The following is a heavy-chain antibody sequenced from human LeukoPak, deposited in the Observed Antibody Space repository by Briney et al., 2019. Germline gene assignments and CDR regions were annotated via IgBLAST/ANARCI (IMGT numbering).Heavy chain of an antibody. D-gene: IGHD5-12*01. CDR2: ISYDGSNK. Sequence: GGSLRLSCAASGFTFSSYGMHWVRQAPGKGLEWVAVISYDGSNKYYVDSVKGRFTISRDNSKNTLYLQMNSLRAEDTAVYYCAEDRYSGYGWLDYWGQGTLVTVSS. CDR1: GFTFSSYG. V-gene: IGHV3-30*18. CDR3: AEDRYSGYGWLDY. J-gene: IGHJ4*02.